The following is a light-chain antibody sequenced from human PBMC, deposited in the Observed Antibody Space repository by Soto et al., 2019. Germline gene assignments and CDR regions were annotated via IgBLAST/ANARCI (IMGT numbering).Light chain of an antibody. CDR3: QQYNSYWT. CDR2: GAS. Sequence: EIVMTQSPATVSVSPMEIATLSFMGRQSVSSNLAWYQQKPGQAPRLLIYGASTRATGIPARFSGSGSGTDFTLTINSLQTDDFATYYCQQYNSYWTFAQGTKVDIK. CDR1: QSVSSN. V-gene: IGKV3-15*01. J-gene: IGKJ1*01.